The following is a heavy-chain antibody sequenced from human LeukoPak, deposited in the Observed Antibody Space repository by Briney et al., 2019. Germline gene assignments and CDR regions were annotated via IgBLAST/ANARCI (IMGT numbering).Heavy chain of an antibody. D-gene: IGHD6-25*01. CDR2: IKQDGSEK. CDR1: GFTFSSYW. V-gene: IGHV3-7*01. CDR3: AISATARGGFDF. Sequence: PGGSLRLSCAASGFTFSSYWMSWVRQAPGKGLEWVANIKQDGSEKYYVDSVKGRFTVSRDNAKNSLFLQMNSLRAEDTAVYFCAISATARGGFDFWGQGTLVTVSS. J-gene: IGHJ4*02.